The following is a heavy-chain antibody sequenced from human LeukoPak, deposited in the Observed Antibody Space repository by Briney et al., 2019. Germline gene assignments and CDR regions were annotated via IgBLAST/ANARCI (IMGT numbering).Heavy chain of an antibody. D-gene: IGHD4-17*01. J-gene: IGHJ4*02. CDR2: IYPGDSDT. Sequence: GESLKISCKGSGYSFTSYWIGWVRQMPGKGLEWVGIIYPGDSDTRYSPSFQGQVTISADKSISTAYLQWSSLKASDTAMYYCARHDSDDYGDPDALRIDYWGQGTLVTVSS. CDR1: GYSFTSYW. CDR3: ARHDSDDYGDPDALRIDY. V-gene: IGHV5-51*01.